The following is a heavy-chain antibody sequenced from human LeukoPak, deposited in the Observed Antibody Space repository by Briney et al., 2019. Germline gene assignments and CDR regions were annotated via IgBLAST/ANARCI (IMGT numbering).Heavy chain of an antibody. J-gene: IGHJ5*02. V-gene: IGHV1-18*01. D-gene: IGHD3-10*01. CDR3: ARDLYQPQYYYGSGSYNWFDP. CDR1: GYTFTSYG. CDR2: ISAYNGNT. Sequence: GASVKVSCKASGYTFTSYGISWVRQAPGQGLEWMGWISAYNGNTNYAQKLQGRVTMTTDTSTSTAYMELRSLRSDNTAVYYCARDLYQPQYYYGSGSYNWFDPWGQGTLVTVSS.